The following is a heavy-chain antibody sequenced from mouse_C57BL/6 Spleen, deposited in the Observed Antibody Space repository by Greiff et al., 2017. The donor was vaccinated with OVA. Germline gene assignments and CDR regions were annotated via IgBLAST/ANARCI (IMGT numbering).Heavy chain of an antibody. D-gene: IGHD1-1*01. V-gene: IGHV1-53*01. CDR1: GYTFTSYW. J-gene: IGHJ2*01. CDR2: INPSNGGT. Sequence: QVQLKEPGTELVKPGASVKLSCKASGYTFTSYWMHWVKQRPGQGLEWIGNINPSNGGTNYNEKFKSKATLTVDKSSSTAYMQLSSLTSEDSAVYYCARETTVVGDYFDYWGQGTTLTVSS. CDR3: ARETTVVGDYFDY.